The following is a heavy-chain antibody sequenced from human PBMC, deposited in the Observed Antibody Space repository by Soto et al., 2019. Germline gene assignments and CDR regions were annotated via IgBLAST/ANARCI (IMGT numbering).Heavy chain of an antibody. J-gene: IGHJ4*02. CDR2: INPNSGGT. V-gene: IGHV1-2*02. CDR3: ARTDGIGSSSVRIDY. D-gene: IGHD6-6*01. CDR1: GYTFTGYY. Sequence: ASVKVSFKASGYTFTGYYMHWLRQAPGQGLEWMGWINPNSGGTNYAQKFQGRVTMTRDTSISTAYMELSRLRSDDTAVYYCARTDGIGSSSVRIDYWGQGTLVTVSS.